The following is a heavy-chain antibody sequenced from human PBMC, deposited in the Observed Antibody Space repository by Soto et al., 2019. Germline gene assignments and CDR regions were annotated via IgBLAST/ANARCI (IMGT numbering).Heavy chain of an antibody. Sequence: QVQLVQSGAEVKKPGSSVKVSCKASGGTFSSYAISWVRQAPGQGLEWMGGIIPIFGTAHYVQKFHGRVRINADESTSTAYMELRSVRFEQTAVYYCAVTVTTHYGIDVWGQGTTVTVSS. V-gene: IGHV1-69*19. D-gene: IGHD4-17*01. CDR1: GGTFSSYA. CDR3: AVTVTTHYGIDV. CDR2: IIPIFGTA. J-gene: IGHJ6*02.